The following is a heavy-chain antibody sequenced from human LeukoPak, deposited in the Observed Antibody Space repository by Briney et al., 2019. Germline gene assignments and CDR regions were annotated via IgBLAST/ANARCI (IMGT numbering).Heavy chain of an antibody. V-gene: IGHV3-23*01. CDR2: ISGSGGST. CDR3: ANLFFCGGDCLDY. D-gene: IGHD2-21*02. Sequence: PGGSLRLSCAASGFTFSSYGMSWVRQAPGKGLEWVSAISGSGGSTYYADSVKGRFTISRDNSKNTLYLQRNSLTAEDTAVYCCANLFFCGGDCLDYWGQGTLVTVSS. CDR1: GFTFSSYG. J-gene: IGHJ4*02.